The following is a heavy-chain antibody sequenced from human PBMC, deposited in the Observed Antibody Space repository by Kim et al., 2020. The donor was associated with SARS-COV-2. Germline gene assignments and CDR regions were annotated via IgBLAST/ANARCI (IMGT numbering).Heavy chain of an antibody. CDR2: INHSGST. CDR1: GGSFSGYY. D-gene: IGHD2-21*01. Sequence: SETLSLTCAVYGGSFSGYYWSWIRQPPGKGLEWIGEINHSGSTNYNPSLKSRVTISVDTSKNQFSLKLSSVTAADTAVYYCARKKAGGEVWFDPWGQGTL. CDR3: ARKKAGGEVWFDP. V-gene: IGHV4-34*01. J-gene: IGHJ5*02.